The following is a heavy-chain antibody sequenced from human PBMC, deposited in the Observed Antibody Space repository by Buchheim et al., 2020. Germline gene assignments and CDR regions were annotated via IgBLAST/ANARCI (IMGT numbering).Heavy chain of an antibody. V-gene: IGHV3-30*04. CDR2: ISYDGSNK. CDR3: ARDRTYYGSGSLYYYYGMDV. J-gene: IGHJ6*02. CDR1: GFTFSSYA. Sequence: QVQLVESGGGVVQPGRSLRLSCAASGFTFSSYAMHWVRQAPGKGLEWVAVISYDGSNKYYADSVKGRFTISRDNSKNTLYLQMNSRRAEDTAVYYCARDRTYYGSGSLYYYYGMDVWGQGTT. D-gene: IGHD3-10*01.